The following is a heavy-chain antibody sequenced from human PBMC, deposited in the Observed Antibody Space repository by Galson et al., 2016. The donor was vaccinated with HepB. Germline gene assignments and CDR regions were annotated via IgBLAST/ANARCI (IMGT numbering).Heavy chain of an antibody. CDR1: GDSVSNNSGA. CDR3: ATSGFGKPFEFGAFAI. Sequence: CAISGDSVSNNSGAWNWIRQSPSRGLEWLGRTYYRSKWYYDYAESVKSRISFNPETSKNQFSLQLKSVTPEDTAVYYCATSGFGKPFEFGAFAIGGRGTRVTVSS. D-gene: IGHD3-10*01. CDR2: TYYRSKWYY. V-gene: IGHV6-1*01. J-gene: IGHJ3*02.